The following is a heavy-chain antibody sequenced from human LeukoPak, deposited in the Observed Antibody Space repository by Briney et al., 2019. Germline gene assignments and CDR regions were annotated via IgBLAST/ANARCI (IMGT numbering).Heavy chain of an antibody. CDR3: ARGGPLDYDILTGYYYYYYYMDV. CDR2: ISAYNGNT. Sequence: GASVKVSCKASGYTFTSYGISWVRQAPGQGLEWMGWISAYNGNTNYAQKLQGRVTMTTDTSTSTAYMELRSLRSDDTAVYYCARGGPLDYDILTGYYYYYYYMDVWGKGTTVTVSS. V-gene: IGHV1-18*01. D-gene: IGHD3-9*01. J-gene: IGHJ6*03. CDR1: GYTFTSYG.